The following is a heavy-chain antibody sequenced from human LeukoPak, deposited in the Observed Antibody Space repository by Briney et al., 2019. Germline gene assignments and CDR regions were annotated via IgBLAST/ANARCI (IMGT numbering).Heavy chain of an antibody. CDR2: ISSSSIYI. J-gene: IGHJ2*01. D-gene: IGHD2-2*01. V-gene: IGHV3-21*01. CDR1: GFTFSSYS. CDR3: ARADCSSTSCYRYFDL. Sequence: PGGSLRLSCAASGFTFSSYSMNWVRQAPGKGLEWVSSISSSSIYIYYADSVKGRFTISRDNAKNSLYLQMNSLRAEDTAVYYCARADCSSTSCYRYFDLWGRGTLVTVSS.